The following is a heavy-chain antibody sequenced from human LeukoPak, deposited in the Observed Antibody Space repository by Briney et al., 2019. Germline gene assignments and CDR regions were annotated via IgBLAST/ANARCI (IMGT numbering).Heavy chain of an antibody. V-gene: IGHV1-2*02. J-gene: IGHJ4*02. Sequence: ASVKVSCKASGYTFTGYYMHWVRQAPGQGLEWMGWINPNSGGTNYAQKFQGRVTMTGDTSISTAYMELSRLRSDDTAVYYCARPILTGYYSDLKASSNFDYWGQGTLVTVSS. CDR3: ARPILTGYYSDLKASSNFDY. CDR1: GYTFTGYY. CDR2: INPNSGGT. D-gene: IGHD3-9*01.